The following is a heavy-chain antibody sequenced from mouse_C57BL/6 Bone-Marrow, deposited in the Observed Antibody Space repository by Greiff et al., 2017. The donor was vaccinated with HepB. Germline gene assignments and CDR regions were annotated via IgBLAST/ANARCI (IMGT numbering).Heavy chain of an antibody. CDR1: GFTFSDYY. CDR2: ISNGGGST. Sequence: EVKLVESGGGLVQPGGSLKLSCAASGFTFSDYYMYWVRQTPEKRLEWVAYISNGGGSTYYPDTVKGRFTISRDNAKNTLYLQMSRLKSEDTAMYYCARQRELGPLFDDWGQGTTLTVSS. J-gene: IGHJ2*01. V-gene: IGHV5-12*01. CDR3: ARQRELGPLFDD. D-gene: IGHD4-1*01.